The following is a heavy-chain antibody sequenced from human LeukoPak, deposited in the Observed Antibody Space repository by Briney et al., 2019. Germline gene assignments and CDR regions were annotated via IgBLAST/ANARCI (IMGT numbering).Heavy chain of an antibody. D-gene: IGHD1-26*01. Sequence: SETLSLTCTVSGYSISSGYYWGWIRQPPGKGLEWIGSIYYSGSTYYNPSLKSRVTISVDTSKNQFSLKLSSVTAADTAVYYCARLYSGSYIYWGQGTLVTVSS. CDR1: GYSISSGYY. V-gene: IGHV4-38-2*02. J-gene: IGHJ4*02. CDR3: ARLYSGSYIY. CDR2: IYYSGST.